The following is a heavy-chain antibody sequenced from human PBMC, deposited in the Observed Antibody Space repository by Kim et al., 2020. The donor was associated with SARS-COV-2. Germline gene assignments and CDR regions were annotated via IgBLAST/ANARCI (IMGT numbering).Heavy chain of an antibody. D-gene: IGHD4-4*01. V-gene: IGHV6-1*01. J-gene: IGHJ4*02. CDR3: TRSTAVSDH. CDR2: WYN. Sequence: WYNDYAESVKSRIPINPASSKNQFSLQLNSVTPEDTAVYYCTRSTAVSDHWGQGTLVTVSS.